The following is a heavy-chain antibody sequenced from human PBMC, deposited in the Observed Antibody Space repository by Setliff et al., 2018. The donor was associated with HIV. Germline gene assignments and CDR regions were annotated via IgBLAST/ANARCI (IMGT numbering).Heavy chain of an antibody. J-gene: IGHJ4*02. CDR3: AKAPGLTSSWAIDY. CDR2: IWYDGSNK. D-gene: IGHD6-13*01. Sequence: LRLSCAASGFTFSNYGMHWVRRAPGKGLEWVAVIWYDGSNKDYADSVKGRFTISRDNSKNTLYLQMNSLRAEDTAVYYCAKAPGLTSSWAIDYWGQGTLVTAPQ. V-gene: IGHV3-33*06. CDR1: GFTFSNYG.